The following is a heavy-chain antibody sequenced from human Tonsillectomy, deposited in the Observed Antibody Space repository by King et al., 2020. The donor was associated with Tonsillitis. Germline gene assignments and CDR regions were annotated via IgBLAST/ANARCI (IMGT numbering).Heavy chain of an antibody. CDR2: ITYDGNNK. J-gene: IGHJ4*02. D-gene: IGHD3-22*01. V-gene: IGHV3-30*18. CDR3: SKFGHGDSGYSFPLDY. Sequence: RQAPGKGLEWVAVITYDGNNKNYADSVKGRFTISRDNSKNTQYLQMNSLRADDTAIYYCSKFGHGDSGYSFPLDYWSQGTLVTVS.